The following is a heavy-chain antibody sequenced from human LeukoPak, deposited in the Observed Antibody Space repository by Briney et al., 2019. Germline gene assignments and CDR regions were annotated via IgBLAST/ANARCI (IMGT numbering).Heavy chain of an antibody. J-gene: IGHJ4*02. D-gene: IGHD3-10*01. V-gene: IGHV3-74*01. CDR2: INSDGSST. Sequence: PGGSLRLSCAASGFTFSSYWMHWVRQAPGKGLVWVSRINSDGSSTYYADSVKGRFTISRDNSKNTLYLQMSSLRAEDTAVYYCVSPSYGSGSYELDYWGQGTLVTVSS. CDR1: GFTFSSYW. CDR3: VSPSYGSGSYELDY.